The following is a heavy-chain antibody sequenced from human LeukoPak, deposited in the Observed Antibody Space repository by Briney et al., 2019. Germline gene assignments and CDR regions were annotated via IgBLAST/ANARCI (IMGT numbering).Heavy chain of an antibody. D-gene: IGHD6-19*01. J-gene: IGHJ5*02. Sequence: GGSLGLSCAASGFTFSSYGMHWVRQAPGKGLEWVAVIWHDGSNKYYADSVKGRFTISRDNSKNTLYLQMNSLRAEDTAVYYCARDQGSGWGFNWFDPWGQGTLVTVSS. V-gene: IGHV3-33*01. CDR1: GFTFSSYG. CDR2: IWHDGSNK. CDR3: ARDQGSGWGFNWFDP.